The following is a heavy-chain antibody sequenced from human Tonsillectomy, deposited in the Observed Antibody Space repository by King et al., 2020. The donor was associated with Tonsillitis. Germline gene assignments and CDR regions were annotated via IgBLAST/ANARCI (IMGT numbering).Heavy chain of an antibody. V-gene: IGHV1-18*04. J-gene: IGHJ5*02. CDR3: ARDESIAAVGTLNDWFDP. CDR2: ISAYNGNT. D-gene: IGHD6-13*01. CDR1: GYSFTSYG. Sequence: QLVQSGAEVKKPGASVKVSCKASGYSFTSYGISWVRQAPGQGLEWMGWISAYNGNTKYAQKFQGRVSMTTDTSTNTAYLELRSLRSDDTAVYYWARDESIAAVGTLNDWFDPWGQGTLVTVSS.